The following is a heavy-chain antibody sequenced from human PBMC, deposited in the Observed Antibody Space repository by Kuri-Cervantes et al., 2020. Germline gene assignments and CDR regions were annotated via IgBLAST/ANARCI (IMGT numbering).Heavy chain of an antibody. J-gene: IGHJ2*01. Sequence: GGSLRLSCAASGFTFSSYAMHWVRQAPGKGLEWVAVISYDGSNKYYADSVKGRFTISRDNAKNSLYLQMNSLRAEDTAVYYCAGSGVVVVPAAPRYWYFDLWGRGTLVTVSS. CDR3: AGSGVVVVPAAPRYWYFDL. CDR2: ISYDGSNK. CDR1: GFTFSSYA. D-gene: IGHD2-2*01. V-gene: IGHV3-30-3*01.